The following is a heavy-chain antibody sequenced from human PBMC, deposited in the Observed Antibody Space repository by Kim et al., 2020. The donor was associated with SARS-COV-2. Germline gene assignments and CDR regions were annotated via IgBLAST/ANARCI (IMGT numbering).Heavy chain of an antibody. V-gene: IGHV1-46*01. CDR1: GYTFTSYY. J-gene: IGHJ2*01. CDR3: ARDRGVTIPDWYFDL. CDR2: INPSGGST. Sequence: ASVKVSCKASGYTFTSYYMHWVRQAPGQGLEWMGIINPSGGSTSYAQKFQGRVTMTRDTSTSTVYMELSSLRSEDTAVYYCARDRGVTIPDWYFDLWGRGTLVTVSS. D-gene: IGHD3-10*01.